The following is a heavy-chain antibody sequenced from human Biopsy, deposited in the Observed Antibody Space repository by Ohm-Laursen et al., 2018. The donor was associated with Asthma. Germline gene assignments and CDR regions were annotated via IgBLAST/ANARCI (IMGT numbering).Heavy chain of an antibody. V-gene: IGHV3-9*01. Sequence: SLRLSCAAAGFSFDDCAMHSVRQAPGKGLEWVSSISWNSGNIDYAVSVKGRFTISRDNAKNYLYLQMQSLRPEDTAFYYCAKSADYYDSTDYLDFWGRGTLVTVSS. CDR2: ISWNSGNI. D-gene: IGHD3-22*01. CDR1: GFSFDDCA. J-gene: IGHJ4*01. CDR3: AKSADYYDSTDYLDF.